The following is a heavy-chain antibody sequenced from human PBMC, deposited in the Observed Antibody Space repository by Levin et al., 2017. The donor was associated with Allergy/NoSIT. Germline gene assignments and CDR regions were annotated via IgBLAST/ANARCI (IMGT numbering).Heavy chain of an antibody. V-gene: IGHV2-5*02. J-gene: IGHJ4*02. Sequence: SGPTLVKPTQTLTLTCTFSGFSLSTSGVGVGWIRLPPGKALEWLALIYWDDDKRYSPSLKSRLTITKDTSTNQVVLTMTNKDPGDTATHYCAHSKGQTYYDILTDYPYFDYWGQGTLVTVSS. CDR1: GFSLSTSGVG. D-gene: IGHD3-9*01. CDR2: IYWDDDK. CDR3: AHSKGQTYYDILTDYPYFDY.